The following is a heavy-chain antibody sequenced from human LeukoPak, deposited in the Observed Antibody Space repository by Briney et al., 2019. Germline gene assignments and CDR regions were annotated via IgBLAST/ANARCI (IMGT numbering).Heavy chain of an antibody. CDR2: INHSGST. V-gene: IGHV4-34*01. J-gene: IGHJ4*02. D-gene: IGHD5-18*01. CDR1: GGSFSGYY. CDR3: ARVRQLWPTADDY. Sequence: SETLSLTCAVYGGSFSGYYWSWIRQPPGKGLEWIGEINHSGSTNYNPSLKSRVTISVDTSKNQFSLKLSSVTAADTAVYYCARVRQLWPTADDYWGQGTLVSVSS.